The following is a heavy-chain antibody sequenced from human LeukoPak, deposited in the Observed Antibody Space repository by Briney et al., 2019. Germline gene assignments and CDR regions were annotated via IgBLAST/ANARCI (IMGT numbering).Heavy chain of an antibody. J-gene: IGHJ4*02. Sequence: PGRSLGLSCAASGFTFSSYGMHWVRQAPGKGLEWVAVISYDGSNKYYADSVKGRFTISRDNSKNTLYLQMNSLRAEDTAVYYCAKDVGIAAAGPFDYWGQGTLVTVSS. V-gene: IGHV3-30*18. CDR3: AKDVGIAAAGPFDY. D-gene: IGHD6-13*01. CDR2: ISYDGSNK. CDR1: GFTFSSYG.